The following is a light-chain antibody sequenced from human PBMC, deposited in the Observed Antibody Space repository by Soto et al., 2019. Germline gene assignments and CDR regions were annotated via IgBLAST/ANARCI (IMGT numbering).Light chain of an antibody. Sequence: QSVLTQPPSASGTPGQRVTISCSGSSSNIGGNTVNWYQQLPGTAPKLLIYSNNKWPSGVPDRFSGSKSGTSASLAISGLQSEDEADYYCAVWDDSLNGWVFGGGTKLTVL. CDR3: AVWDDSLNGWV. V-gene: IGLV1-44*01. J-gene: IGLJ3*02. CDR2: SNN. CDR1: SSNIGGNT.